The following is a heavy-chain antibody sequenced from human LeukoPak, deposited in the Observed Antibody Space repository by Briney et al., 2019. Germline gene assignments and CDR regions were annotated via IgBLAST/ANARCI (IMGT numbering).Heavy chain of an antibody. D-gene: IGHD1-26*01. CDR2: IYSGGST. CDR1: GFTVSSNY. CDR3: AREQLEDSGSYQGDYYYYMDV. Sequence: GGSLRLSCAASGFTVSSNYMSWVRQAPGKGLEWVSVIYSGGSTYYADSVRGRFTISRDNSKNTLYLQMNSLRAEDTAVYYCAREQLEDSGSYQGDYYYYMDVWGKGTTVTISS. J-gene: IGHJ6*03. V-gene: IGHV3-53*01.